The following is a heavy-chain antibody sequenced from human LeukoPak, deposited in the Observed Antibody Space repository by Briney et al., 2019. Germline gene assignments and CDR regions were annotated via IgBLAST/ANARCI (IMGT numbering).Heavy chain of an antibody. CDR2: INPNSGGT. J-gene: IGHJ5*02. V-gene: IGHV1-2*06. CDR1: GYTFTCYY. CDR3: ARDGTEMATINFDP. Sequence: ASVKVSCKASGYTFTCYYMHWVRQAPGQGLEWMGRINPNSGGTNYAQKFQGRVTMTRDTSISTAYMELSRLRSDDTAVYYCARDGTEMATINFDPWGQGTLVTVSS. D-gene: IGHD5-24*01.